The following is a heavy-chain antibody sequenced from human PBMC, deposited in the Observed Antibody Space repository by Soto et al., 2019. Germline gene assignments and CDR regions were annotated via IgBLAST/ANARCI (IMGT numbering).Heavy chain of an antibody. Sequence: GGSLRLSCAASGFTFRSYWMAWVRQPPGKGLEWVSAISGSGGSTYYADSVKGRFTISRDNSKNTLYLQMNSLRAEDTAVYYCAKDTPDGASHWGQGTLVTVSS. CDR2: ISGSGGST. V-gene: IGHV3-23*01. CDR1: GFTFRSYW. J-gene: IGHJ4*02. CDR3: AKDTPDGASH.